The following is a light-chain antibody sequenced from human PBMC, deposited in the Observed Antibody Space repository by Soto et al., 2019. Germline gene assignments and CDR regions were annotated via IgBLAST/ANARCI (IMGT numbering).Light chain of an antibody. CDR1: QGVSSN. CDR3: PQYDDGPYT. CDR2: GAS. Sequence: EIVMTQSPATLSLSPGERATLSCRASQGVSSNVAWYQQIPGQTPRLLIYGASTRATGIPVRFSGSGSGTEFTLTISSLQSEDFAVYYCPQYDDGPYTFGQGTKVEI. V-gene: IGKV3-15*01. J-gene: IGKJ2*01.